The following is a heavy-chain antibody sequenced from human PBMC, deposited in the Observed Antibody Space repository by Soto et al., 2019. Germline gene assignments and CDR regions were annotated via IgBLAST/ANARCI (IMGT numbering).Heavy chain of an antibody. CDR3: ARAYPAYFQH. D-gene: IGHD2-2*02. J-gene: IGHJ1*01. V-gene: IGHV4-30-2*01. Sequence: LSHSYTVSGGSSSSGGDSWSWIRQPPGKGLEWIGYIYHSGSTYYNPSLKSRVTISVDRSKNQFSLKLSSVTAADTAVYYWARAYPAYFQHCGQGTLVTVSS. CDR2: IYHSGST. CDR1: GGSSSSGGDS.